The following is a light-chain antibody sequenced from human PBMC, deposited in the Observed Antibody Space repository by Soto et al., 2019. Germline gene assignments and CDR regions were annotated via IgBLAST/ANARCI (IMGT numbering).Light chain of an antibody. CDR3: QQHNVWPAT. V-gene: IGKV3-15*01. Sequence: EIVITQSPSTLSVSPGERFTLSCRASQSVRSNLAWYQQKPGQAPRLLIYEASTRATGVPARFSGSGSGTEFTLTISSLQSEDFAVYYCQQHNVWPATFGQGTK. J-gene: IGKJ1*01. CDR1: QSVRSN. CDR2: EAS.